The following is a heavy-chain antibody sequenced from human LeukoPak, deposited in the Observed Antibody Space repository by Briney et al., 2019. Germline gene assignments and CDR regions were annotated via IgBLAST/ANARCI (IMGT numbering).Heavy chain of an antibody. CDR3: ARYPLSYTSNGHYYFDY. CDR2: ISDSNGNT. D-gene: IGHD3-16*01. J-gene: IGHJ4*02. Sequence: ASVKVSCKASGYTFTSYGVSWLRQAPGQGLEWMGWISDSNGNTNYVQKLQGRVTMTTDTSTSTAYMEVRSLRSDDTAVYYCARYPLSYTSNGHYYFDYWGQGTLLTVSS. CDR1: GYTFTSYG. V-gene: IGHV1-18*01.